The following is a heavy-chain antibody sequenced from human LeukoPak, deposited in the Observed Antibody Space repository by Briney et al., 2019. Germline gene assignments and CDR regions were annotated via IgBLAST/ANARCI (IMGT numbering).Heavy chain of an antibody. CDR1: GFTFDDYA. CDR3: AKDIYDYGDYGTNAFDI. D-gene: IGHD4-17*01. J-gene: IGHJ3*02. Sequence: PGRSLRLSCVASGFTFDDYAMHWVRQAPGKGLEWVSGISWNSGSIGYADSVKGRFTISRDNAKNSLYLQMNSLRAEDTALYYCAKDIYDYGDYGTNAFDIWGQGTMVTVSS. V-gene: IGHV3-9*01. CDR2: ISWNSGSI.